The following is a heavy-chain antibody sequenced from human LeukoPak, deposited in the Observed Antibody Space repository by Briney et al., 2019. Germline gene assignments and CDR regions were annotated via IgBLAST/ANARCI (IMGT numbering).Heavy chain of an antibody. CDR2: TYYSGST. CDR3: ARAGASGYDYGGDYYYYGMDV. Sequence: SETLSLTCTVSGGSISSYYWNWIRQPPGKGLEWIGYTYYSGSTKYNPSLKSRVSISVDTSKNQFSLRLNSVTAADTAVYYCARAGASGYDYGGDYYYYGMDVWGQGTTVTVSS. V-gene: IGHV4-59*01. J-gene: IGHJ6*02. CDR1: GGSISSYY. D-gene: IGHD5-12*01.